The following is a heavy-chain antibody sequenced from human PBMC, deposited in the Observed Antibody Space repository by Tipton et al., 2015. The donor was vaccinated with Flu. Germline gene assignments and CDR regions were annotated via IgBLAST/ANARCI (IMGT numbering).Heavy chain of an antibody. D-gene: IGHD2-8*01. J-gene: IGHJ4*02. CDR1: GFTFSRYG. CDR2: FDAAGGNT. CDR3: AKVIPELMAGLDS. V-gene: IGHV3-23*01. Sequence: SLRLSCAVSGFTFSRYGMSWVCQAPGKGLEWVSGFDAAGGNTYFADSVKGRFTISRDNFKNTLYLQMNSLRAEDTAVYYCAKVIPELMAGLDSWGQGTLVTVSS.